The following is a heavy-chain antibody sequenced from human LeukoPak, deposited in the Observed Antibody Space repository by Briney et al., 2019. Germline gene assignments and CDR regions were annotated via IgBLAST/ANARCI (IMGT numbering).Heavy chain of an antibody. Sequence: GESLKISCKSSGYSFTSYWIGWVRQMPGKGLEWMGIIYPGDSDTRYSPSFQGQVTISADKSISTAYLQWSSLKASDTAMYYCARGYCSSTSCYRFDYWGQGTLVTVSS. J-gene: IGHJ4*02. V-gene: IGHV5-51*01. CDR1: GYSFTSYW. CDR3: ARGYCSSTSCYRFDY. CDR2: IYPGDSDT. D-gene: IGHD2-2*01.